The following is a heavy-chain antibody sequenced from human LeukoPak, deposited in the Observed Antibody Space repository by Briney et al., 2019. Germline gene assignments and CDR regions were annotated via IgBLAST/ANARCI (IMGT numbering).Heavy chain of an antibody. J-gene: IGHJ4*02. CDR2: IVVGSGNT. Sequence: SVKVSCKASGFTFTSSTMQWVRQARGQRLEWIGWIVVGSGNTNYAQKFQERVTITRDMSTSTAYMELSSLRSEDTAVYYCAAVFNYDSSGYSMYYFDYWGQGTLVTVS. V-gene: IGHV1-58*02. CDR1: GFTFTSST. CDR3: AAVFNYDSSGYSMYYFDY. D-gene: IGHD3-22*01.